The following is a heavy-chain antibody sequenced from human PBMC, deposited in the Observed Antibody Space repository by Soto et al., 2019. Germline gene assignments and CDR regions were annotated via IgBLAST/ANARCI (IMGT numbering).Heavy chain of an antibody. Sequence: SETLYLTCTVSGGSISSGGYYWPSIRQHPGKGLEWIGYIYYSGSTYYNPSLKSRVTISVDTSKNQFSLKLSSVTAADTAVYYCARAQGSGFLVSWGQGTLVTVSS. V-gene: IGHV4-30-4*08. D-gene: IGHD3-10*01. CDR2: IYYSGST. J-gene: IGHJ4*02. CDR1: GGSISSGGYY. CDR3: ARAQGSGFLVS.